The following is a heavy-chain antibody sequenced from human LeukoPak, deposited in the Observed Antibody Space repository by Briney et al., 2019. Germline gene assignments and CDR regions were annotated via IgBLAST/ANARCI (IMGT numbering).Heavy chain of an antibody. D-gene: IGHD3-9*01. CDR2: IYDNGNT. CDR1: GFTVSSNY. Sequence: GGSLRLSCAASGFTVSSNYMTWVRQAPGKGLEWVSIIYDNGNTYYADSVKGRFTVTRDNSRNTVSLEMNSLRVDDTAVYYCVSRSDTLTGYSLDYWGQGTLVTVSS. V-gene: IGHV3-53*01. CDR3: VSRSDTLTGYSLDY. J-gene: IGHJ4*02.